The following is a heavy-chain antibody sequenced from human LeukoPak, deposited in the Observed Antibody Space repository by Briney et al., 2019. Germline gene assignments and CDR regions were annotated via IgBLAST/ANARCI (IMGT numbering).Heavy chain of an antibody. Sequence: NPGGSLRLXCAASGFTFSSYTMNWVRQAPGKGLEWVSSITGSSTYIYYADSVKARFTISRDNAKNSLYLQMNNLGAEDTAVYYCARDLTVTSTCWFDLWGQGTLVTVSS. J-gene: IGHJ5*02. CDR1: GFTFSSYT. CDR3: ARDLTVTSTCWFDL. V-gene: IGHV3-21*01. CDR2: ITGSSTYI. D-gene: IGHD4-11*01.